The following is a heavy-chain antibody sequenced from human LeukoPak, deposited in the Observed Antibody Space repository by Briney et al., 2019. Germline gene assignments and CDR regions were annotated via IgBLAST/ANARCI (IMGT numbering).Heavy chain of an antibody. Sequence: GRSLRLSCAASGFTFSSYAMHWVRRAPGKGLEWVAVISYDGSNKYYADSVKGRFTISRDNSKNTLYLQMNSLRAEDTAVYYCARAGTDSSGWYVFFDYWGQGTLVTVSS. V-gene: IGHV3-30-3*01. J-gene: IGHJ4*02. CDR2: ISYDGSNK. CDR1: GFTFSSYA. D-gene: IGHD6-19*01. CDR3: ARAGTDSSGWYVFFDY.